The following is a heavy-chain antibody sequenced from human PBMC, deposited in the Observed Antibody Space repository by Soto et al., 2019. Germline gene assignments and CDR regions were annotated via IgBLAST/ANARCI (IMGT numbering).Heavy chain of an antibody. CDR3: VRDGQGGHVEAFDY. CDR2: IAYDGSTE. Sequence: QVQLVESGGGAVQPGRSLRLSCAASGFTFGGYSMHWVRQAPGKGLEWVAVIAYDGSTEHYADAVKGRFSISRDNSKXXXXXXXXXLIAEDVGIYYCVRDGQGGHVEAFDYWGQGTLXTVSS. J-gene: IGHJ4*02. V-gene: IGHV3-30-3*01. D-gene: IGHD2-15*01. CDR1: GFTFGGYS.